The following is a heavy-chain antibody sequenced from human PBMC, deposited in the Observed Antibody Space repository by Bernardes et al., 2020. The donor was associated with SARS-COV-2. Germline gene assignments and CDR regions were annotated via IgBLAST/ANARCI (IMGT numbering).Heavy chain of an antibody. D-gene: IGHD3-3*01. CDR1: GGSFSGYY. V-gene: IGHV4-34*01. CDR2: INHSGST. Sequence: TLSLTCAVYGGSFSGYYWSWIRQPPGKGLEWIGEINHSGSTNYNPSLKSRVTISVDTSKNQFSLKLSSVTAADTAVYYCARASYYDFWSGYYREANWFDPWGQGTLVTVSS. CDR3: ARASYYDFWSGYYREANWFDP. J-gene: IGHJ5*02.